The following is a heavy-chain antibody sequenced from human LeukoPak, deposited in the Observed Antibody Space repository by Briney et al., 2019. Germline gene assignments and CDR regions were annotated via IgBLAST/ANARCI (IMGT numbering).Heavy chain of an antibody. V-gene: IGHV3-73*01. CDR2: IKTRPDNYAT. CDR1: GFTFSSYA. J-gene: IGHJ4*02. Sequence: GGSLRLACAASGFTFSSYAMSWVRQAPGKGLEWVGRIKTRPDNYATAFAASVKGRFTISRDDSKNTAYLQMDSLKTEDTAVYYCTRLDDFLTGFDCWGQGTLVTVSS. CDR3: TRLDDFLTGFDC. D-gene: IGHD3-9*01.